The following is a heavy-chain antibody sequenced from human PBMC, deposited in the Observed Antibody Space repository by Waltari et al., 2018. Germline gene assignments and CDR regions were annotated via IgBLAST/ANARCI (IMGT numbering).Heavy chain of an antibody. CDR1: GFTFSCYE. V-gene: IGHV3-48*03. Sequence: EVPLVESGGGWVQPGVSLRFSCASAGFTFSCYEMMWVRQAAGKGLGWVSDISSGGSSMYYADSVKSRFTISRDNAKNSLSLQMDNLRADDTAVYYCATVGRKTKLGYWGQGTLVTISS. J-gene: IGHJ4*02. CDR3: ATVGRKTKLGY. CDR2: ISSGGSSM. D-gene: IGHD1-26*01.